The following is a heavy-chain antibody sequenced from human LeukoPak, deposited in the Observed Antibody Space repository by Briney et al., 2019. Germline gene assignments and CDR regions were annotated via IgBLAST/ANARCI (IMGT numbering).Heavy chain of an antibody. CDR3: ARGRDGYNYRSVYFDY. J-gene: IGHJ4*02. CDR2: ISSSSSYI. CDR1: AFPFSTYG. V-gene: IGHV3-21*01. Sequence: GGSLRLSCAASAFPFSTYGMHWVRQAPGKGLEWVSSISSSSSYIYYADSVKGRFTISRGNAKNSLYLQMNSLRAEDTAVYYCARGRDGYNYRSVYFDYWGQGTLVTVSS. D-gene: IGHD5-24*01.